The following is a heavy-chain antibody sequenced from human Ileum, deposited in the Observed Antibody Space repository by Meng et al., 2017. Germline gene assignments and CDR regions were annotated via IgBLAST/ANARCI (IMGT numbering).Heavy chain of an antibody. CDR2: INQDGREK. V-gene: IGHV3-7*01. Sequence: WGSLRLPCAASGFTSSIYWMTWVRQAPGKGLEWVAIINQDGREKYYVDSVKGRFTISRDNAENSLYLQMNSLRVEDTAVYYCTRESATTPPLCWGPGTLVTVSS. J-gene: IGHJ4*01. D-gene: IGHD3-10*02. CDR1: GFTSSIYW. CDR3: TRESATTPPLC.